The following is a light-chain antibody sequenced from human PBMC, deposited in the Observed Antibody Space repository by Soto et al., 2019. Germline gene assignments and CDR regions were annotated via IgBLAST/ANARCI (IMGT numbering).Light chain of an antibody. Sequence: EIVLTQSPGTLSLSPGERATLSCRASQSVSSSYLAWYQQKPGQAPRLLIYGASSRATGIPDRFSGSGSGKDFTLTISRLEPEDFAVYYCQQYGNSPPTFGQETKVEIK. J-gene: IGKJ1*01. CDR1: QSVSSSY. V-gene: IGKV3-20*01. CDR2: GAS. CDR3: QQYGNSPPT.